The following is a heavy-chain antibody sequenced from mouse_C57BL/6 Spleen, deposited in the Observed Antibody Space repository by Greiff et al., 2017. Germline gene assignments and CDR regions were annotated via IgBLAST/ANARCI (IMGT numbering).Heavy chain of an antibody. CDR2: IHPNSGST. J-gene: IGHJ2*01. CDR3: ARAPAYYSNLYYCDY. Sequence: QVQLQQPGAELVKPGASVKLSCKASGYTFTSYWMHWVKQRPGQGLEWIGMIHPNSGSTNYNEKFKSKATLTVDKSSSTAYMQLSSLTSEDSAVYYCARAPAYYSNLYYCDYWGQGTTLTVSS. V-gene: IGHV1-64*01. D-gene: IGHD2-5*01. CDR1: GYTFTSYW.